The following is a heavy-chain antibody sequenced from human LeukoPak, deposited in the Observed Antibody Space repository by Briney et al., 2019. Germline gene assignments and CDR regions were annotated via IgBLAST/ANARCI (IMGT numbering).Heavy chain of an antibody. D-gene: IGHD1-26*01. CDR1: GGTFSSYD. CDR3: ARAVGVGGSYSYYFDY. V-gene: IGHV1-69*04. Sequence: ASVKVSCKASGGTFSSYDISWVRQAPGQGLEWMGRIIPTLGIANYAQKFQGRVTITADKSTSTAYMELSSLRSEDTAVYYCARAVGVGGSYSYYFDYWGQGTLVTVSS. J-gene: IGHJ4*02. CDR2: IIPTLGIA.